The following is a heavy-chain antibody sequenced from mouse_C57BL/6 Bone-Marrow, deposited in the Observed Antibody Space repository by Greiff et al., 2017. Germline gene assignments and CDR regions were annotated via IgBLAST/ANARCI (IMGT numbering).Heavy chain of an antibody. CDR3: ARYLGHY. D-gene: IGHD4-1*01. CDR2: IDPSDSYT. J-gene: IGHJ3*01. CDR1: GYTFTSYW. Sequence: VQLQQPGAELVKPGASVKLSCKASGYTFTSYWMQWVKQRPGQGLEWIGEIDPSDSYTNYNQKFKGKATLTVDTSSSTAYMQLSSLTSEDSAVYDCARYLGHYWGQGTLVTVSA. V-gene: IGHV1-50*01.